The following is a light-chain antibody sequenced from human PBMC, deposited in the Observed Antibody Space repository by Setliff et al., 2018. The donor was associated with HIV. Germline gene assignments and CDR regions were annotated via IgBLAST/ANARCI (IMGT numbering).Light chain of an antibody. Sequence: QSALTQPASVSGSPGQSITISCTGTSSDVGSFNLVSWHQQFPGKAPKLMIYEVTKRPSGVSNRFSGSKSGNTASLTISGLQVEDEADYYCCSYTSSSTYVFGAGTKVTV. V-gene: IGLV2-14*02. CDR1: SSDVGSFNL. CDR2: EVT. CDR3: CSYTSSSTYV. J-gene: IGLJ1*01.